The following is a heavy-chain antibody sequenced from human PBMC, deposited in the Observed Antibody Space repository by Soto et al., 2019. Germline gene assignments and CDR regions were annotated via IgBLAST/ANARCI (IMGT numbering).Heavy chain of an antibody. CDR3: ARVGFITIFGVVMAYYFDY. CDR2: IIPIFGTA. J-gene: IGHJ4*02. Sequence: QVQLVQSGAEVKKPGSSVKVSCKASGGTFSSYAISWVRQAPGQGLEWMGGIIPIFGTANYAQKFQGRVTITADESTSTAYMELSSLRSEDTAVYYCARVGFITIFGVVMAYYFDYWGQGTLVTVSS. V-gene: IGHV1-69*12. CDR1: GGTFSSYA. D-gene: IGHD3-3*01.